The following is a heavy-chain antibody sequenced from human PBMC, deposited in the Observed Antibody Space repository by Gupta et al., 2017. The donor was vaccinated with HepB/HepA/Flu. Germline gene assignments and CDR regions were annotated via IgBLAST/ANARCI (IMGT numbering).Heavy chain of an antibody. CDR3: ASNGTTVTAARFPAFDI. CDR2: ISGSGSTI. J-gene: IGHJ3*02. Sequence: EVQVVESGGGFVQRGGSLRPSCAASGCTLTSYSINWVRQAPGKGLEWVSFISGSGSTIHYADAVKGRFTISRDSANNSLYLQMNNLSDEDTAVYYCASNGTTVTAARFPAFDIWGQGTMVTVSS. CDR1: GCTLTSYS. D-gene: IGHD4-17*01. V-gene: IGHV3-48*02.